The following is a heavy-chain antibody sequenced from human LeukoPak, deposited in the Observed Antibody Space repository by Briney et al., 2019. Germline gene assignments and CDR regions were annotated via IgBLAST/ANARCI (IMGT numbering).Heavy chain of an antibody. Sequence: PGGSLRLSCAASGFTFSSYAMHWVRQAPGKGLEWVAVISYDGSNKYYADSVKGRFTISRDNSKNTLYLQMNSLRAEDTAVYYCAHSQGYCSSTSCPEPLVDYWGQGTLVTVSS. CDR3: AHSQGYCSSTSCPEPLVDY. J-gene: IGHJ4*02. V-gene: IGHV3-30-3*01. CDR2: ISYDGSNK. CDR1: GFTFSSYA. D-gene: IGHD2-2*01.